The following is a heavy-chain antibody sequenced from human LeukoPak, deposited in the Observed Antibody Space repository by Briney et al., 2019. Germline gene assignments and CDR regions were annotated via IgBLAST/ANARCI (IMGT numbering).Heavy chain of an antibody. CDR2: IYHGGRT. Sequence: LETLSLTCIVSRGSINTYYWSWIRQPPGKGLEWIGYIYHGGRTNYNPSLKSRVTISGDTSKNKFFLNLSSVTAADTAMYYCARGRYYYDSSGYPYNWFDPWGQGTLLTAYS. J-gene: IGHJ5*02. CDR1: RGSINTYY. D-gene: IGHD3-22*01. CDR3: ARGRYYYDSSGYPYNWFDP. V-gene: IGHV4-59*01.